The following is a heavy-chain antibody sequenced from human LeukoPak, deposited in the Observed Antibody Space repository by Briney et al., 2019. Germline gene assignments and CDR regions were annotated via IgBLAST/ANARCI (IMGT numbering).Heavy chain of an antibody. CDR3: AKDRGFGVFFQYYFDH. V-gene: IGHV3-30*18. Sequence: PGGSLRLSCAASGFTFSGYAMHWVRQAPGKGLAWVAVISYDGSNRYYADSVKGRFTISRDTSKNTLYLQMNSLRAEDTAVYYCAKDRGFGVFFQYYFDHWGQGTLVTVSS. CDR2: ISYDGSNR. J-gene: IGHJ4*02. D-gene: IGHD3-10*01. CDR1: GFTFSGYA.